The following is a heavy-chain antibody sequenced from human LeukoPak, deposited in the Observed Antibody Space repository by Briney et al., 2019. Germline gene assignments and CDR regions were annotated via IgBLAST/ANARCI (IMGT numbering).Heavy chain of an antibody. CDR1: GFTFSTFT. J-gene: IGHJ3*02. CDR3: ARTRYSSSWYGYAFDI. V-gene: IGHV3-21*01. D-gene: IGHD6-13*01. Sequence: PGGSLRLSCAASGFTFSTFTMNWARQAPGKGLEWVSSISSSSSYIYYADSVKGRFTISRDNAKNSLYLQMNSLRAEDTAAYYCARTRYSSSWYGYAFDIWGQGTMVTVSS. CDR2: ISSSSSYI.